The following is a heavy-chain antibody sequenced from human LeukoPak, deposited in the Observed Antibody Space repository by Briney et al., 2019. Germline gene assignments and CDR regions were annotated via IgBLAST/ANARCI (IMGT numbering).Heavy chain of an antibody. D-gene: IGHD5-18*01. V-gene: IGHV1-46*01. J-gene: IGHJ4*02. CDR2: INPSGGST. CDR1: GYTFTNYN. CDR3: ARYIYGYLHY. Sequence: GASVKVSCKASGYTFTNYNIHWVRQAPGQGLEWMGIINPSGGSTSYAQKLQGRVIMTRDTSTSTVYMELSSLRSEDTAVYYCARYIYGYLHYWGQGTLVTVSS.